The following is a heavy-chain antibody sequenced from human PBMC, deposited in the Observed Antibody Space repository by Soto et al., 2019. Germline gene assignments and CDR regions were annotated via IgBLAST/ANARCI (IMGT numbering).Heavy chain of an antibody. CDR3: ARDGSTSWGYFQH. D-gene: IGHD2-2*01. CDR2: IKQDGSEK. CDR1: GFTFSSYW. J-gene: IGHJ1*01. V-gene: IGHV3-7*01. Sequence: GGSLRLSCAASGFTFSSYWMSWVRQAPGKGLEWVANIKQDGSEKYYVDSVKGRFTISRDNAKNSLYLQMNSLRAEDTAVYYCARDGSTSWGYFQHWGQGTLVTVSS.